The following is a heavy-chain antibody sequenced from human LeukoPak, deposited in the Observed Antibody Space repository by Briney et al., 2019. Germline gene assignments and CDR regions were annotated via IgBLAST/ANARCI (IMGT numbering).Heavy chain of an antibody. V-gene: IGHV3-7*04. D-gene: IGHD6-13*01. J-gene: IGHJ4*02. CDR1: GFTFSSYW. CDR3: ARGVSWTFDN. Sequence: GGSLRLSCAASGFTFSSYWMSWVRQAPGKGLEWVANIKQDGSEKYYVDSVRGRFAVFRDNAKNSLSLQMNILRLEDTAVYYCARGVSWTFDNWGRGALVIVSS. CDR2: IKQDGSEK.